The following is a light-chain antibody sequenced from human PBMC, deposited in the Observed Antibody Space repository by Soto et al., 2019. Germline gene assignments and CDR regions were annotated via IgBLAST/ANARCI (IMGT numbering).Light chain of an antibody. Sequence: DIQMTQSPSTLSASVGDRVTITCRASQSVSRWLAWYKQKPGEAPKLLIYKASNLESGVSSRFSGSGSGTEFTLTISSLQPEDFAVYYCQHYGRSPLTFGGGTKVDI. CDR1: QSVSRW. J-gene: IGKJ4*01. CDR3: QHYGRSPLT. V-gene: IGKV1-5*03. CDR2: KAS.